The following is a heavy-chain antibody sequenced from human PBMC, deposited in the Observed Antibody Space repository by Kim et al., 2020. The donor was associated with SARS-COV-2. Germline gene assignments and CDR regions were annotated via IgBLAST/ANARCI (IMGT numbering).Heavy chain of an antibody. Sequence: GGSLRLSCVVSGFIFSDYEINWVRQAPDRGLEWVSYTDPDGSTRHYADSVRGRFTISRDNAKNSVYLHMNNLGTEDTSIYYCARDRGRGTSTSESGFDFWGQGTMVTVSS. CDR2: TDPDGSTR. J-gene: IGHJ3*01. V-gene: IGHV3-48*03. CDR1: GFIFSDYE. D-gene: IGHD2-2*01. CDR3: ARDRGRGTSTSESGFDF.